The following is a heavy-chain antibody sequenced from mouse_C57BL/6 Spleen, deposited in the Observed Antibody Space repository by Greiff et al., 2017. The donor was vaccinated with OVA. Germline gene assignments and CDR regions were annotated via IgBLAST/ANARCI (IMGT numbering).Heavy chain of an antibody. CDR3: TRAPSNYYGSSYYAMDY. CDR1: GYTFTSYW. V-gene: IGHV1-5*01. J-gene: IGHJ4*01. Sequence: EVKLVESGTVLARPGASVKMSCKTSGYTFTSYWMHWVKQRPGQGLEWIGAIYPGNSDTSYNQKFKGKAKLTAVTSASTAYMELSSLTNEDSAVYYCTRAPSNYYGSSYYAMDYWGQGTSVTVSS. CDR2: IYPGNSDT. D-gene: IGHD1-1*01.